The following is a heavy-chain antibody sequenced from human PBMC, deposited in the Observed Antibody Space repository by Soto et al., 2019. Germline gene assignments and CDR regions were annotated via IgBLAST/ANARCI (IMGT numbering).Heavy chain of an antibody. J-gene: IGHJ4*02. V-gene: IGHV2-26*01. Sequence: QVTLKESGPVLVKPTETLTLTCTVSGFSLSNARMGVSWIRQPPGKALEWLAHIFSNDEKSYSTSLKSRLTISKDTSKSQVVLTMTNMDPVDTATYYCARIGTTHATYYDFWSGYSYYFDYWGQGTLVTVSS. CDR1: GFSLSNARMG. CDR2: IFSNDEK. CDR3: ARIGTTHATYYDFWSGYSYYFDY. D-gene: IGHD3-3*01.